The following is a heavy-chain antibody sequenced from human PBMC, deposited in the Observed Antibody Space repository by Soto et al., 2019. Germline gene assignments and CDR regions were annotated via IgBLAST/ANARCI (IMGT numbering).Heavy chain of an antibody. CDR3: ARSSTYQFDP. Sequence: GESLKISCKGYGYRVCNYWIGWVRQMPGKGLEWMGVIYAGDSDVTYSPSFQGQVTISADKSISTAYLQWSSLKASDTAMYYCARSSTYQFDPWGQGTLVTVSS. J-gene: IGHJ5*02. D-gene: IGHD6-6*01. CDR2: IYAGDSDV. V-gene: IGHV5-51*01. CDR1: GYRVCNYW.